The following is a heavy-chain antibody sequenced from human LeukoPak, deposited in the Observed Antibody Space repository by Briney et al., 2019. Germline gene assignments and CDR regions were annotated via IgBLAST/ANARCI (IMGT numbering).Heavy chain of an antibody. CDR2: ISAYNGDT. Sequence: VASVKVSCKASGYTFTSYGFSWVRQAPGQGLEWMAWISAYNGDTNYAQKLQGRVTMTTDTSTSTAYMELRSLRSDDTAVYYCARGRRIGLQLWLQDTFDYWGQGTLVTVSS. J-gene: IGHJ4*02. V-gene: IGHV1-18*01. D-gene: IGHD5-18*01. CDR3: ARGRRIGLQLWLQDTFDY. CDR1: GYTFTSYG.